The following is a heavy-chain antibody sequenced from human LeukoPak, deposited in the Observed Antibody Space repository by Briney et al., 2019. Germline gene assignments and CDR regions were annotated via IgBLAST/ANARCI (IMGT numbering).Heavy chain of an antibody. CDR3: ARDLGIAAAGNNWFDP. CDR2: ISYDGSNK. D-gene: IGHD6-13*01. V-gene: IGHV3-30*04. Sequence: GGSLRLSSAASGFTFSSYAMHWVRQAPGKGLEWVAVISYDGSNKYYADSVKGRFTISRDNSKNTLYLQMNSLRAEDTAVYYCARDLGIAAAGNNWFDPWGQGTLVTVSS. J-gene: IGHJ5*02. CDR1: GFTFSSYA.